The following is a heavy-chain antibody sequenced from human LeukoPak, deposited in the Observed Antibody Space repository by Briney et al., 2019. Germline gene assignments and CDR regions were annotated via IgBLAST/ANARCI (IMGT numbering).Heavy chain of an antibody. J-gene: IGHJ4*02. CDR3: VTETWND. Sequence: TGGSLRLSCAASGFTFSSYAMSWVRQAPGKGLEWVSAISGSGGSTYYADSVKGRFTISRDISKNTVYFQMNSLRPDDTAMYYCVTETWNDWGQGTLVTVSS. CDR2: ISGSGGST. V-gene: IGHV3-23*01. CDR1: GFTFSSYA. D-gene: IGHD1-1*01.